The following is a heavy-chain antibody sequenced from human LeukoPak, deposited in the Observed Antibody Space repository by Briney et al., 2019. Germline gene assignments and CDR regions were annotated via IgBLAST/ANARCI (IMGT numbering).Heavy chain of an antibody. CDR1: GFTFSSYE. J-gene: IGHJ4*02. CDR2: ISSRGSTI. D-gene: IGHD3-16*01. CDR3: ARVGLGWAYFDY. V-gene: IGHV3-48*03. Sequence: GGSLRLSCAASGFTFSSYEMNWVRQAPGKGLEWISHISSRGSTIYYADSVKGRFTISRDNAKNSLYLQMNSLRAEDTAVYYCARVGLGWAYFDYWGQGTLVTVSS.